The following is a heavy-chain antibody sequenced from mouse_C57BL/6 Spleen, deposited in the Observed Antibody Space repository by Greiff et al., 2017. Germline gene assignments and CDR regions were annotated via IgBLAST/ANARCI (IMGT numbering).Heavy chain of an antibody. CDR3: ASGDDYPWFAC. Sequence: VQLQQSGAELVKPGASVKISCKASGYAFSSYWMNWVKQRPGKGLEWIGQIYPGDGDTNYNGKFKGKATLTADKSSSTAYMQLSGLTSEDSAVYCCASGDDYPWFACWGQGTLVTVSA. D-gene: IGHD2-4*01. V-gene: IGHV1-80*01. CDR2: IYPGDGDT. J-gene: IGHJ3*01. CDR1: GYAFSSYW.